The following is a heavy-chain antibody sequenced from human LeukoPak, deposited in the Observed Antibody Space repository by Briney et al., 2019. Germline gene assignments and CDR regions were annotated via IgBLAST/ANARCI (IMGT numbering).Heavy chain of an antibody. J-gene: IGHJ3*02. CDR1: GYSISSGYY. CDR3: ARDPVEMATITSSFNDAFDI. CDR2: IYYSGST. D-gene: IGHD5-24*01. Sequence: SETLSLTCTVSGYSISSGYYWGWIRQPPGKGLEWIGSIYYSGSTYYNPSLKSRVTISVDTSKNQFSLKLSSVTAADTAVYYCARDPVEMATITSSFNDAFDIWGQGTMVTVSS. V-gene: IGHV4-38-2*02.